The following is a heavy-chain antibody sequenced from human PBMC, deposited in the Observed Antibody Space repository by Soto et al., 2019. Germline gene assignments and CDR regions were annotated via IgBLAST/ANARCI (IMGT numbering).Heavy chain of an antibody. J-gene: IGHJ4*02. CDR1: GFTFSNYA. D-gene: IGHD3-22*01. V-gene: IGHV3-23*01. CDR2: ISGGGSTT. Sequence: EVQLLESGGGLVQPGGSLSLSCAVSGFTFSNYAMYWVRQAPGKGLEWVSFISGGGSTTYYAVSVKGWLTISRDNSKNTLYMQMNSLSAEDTAVYYCAKDKKREGRIVVVTASGFDVWGQGTLVSVSS. CDR3: AKDKKREGRIVVVTASGFDV.